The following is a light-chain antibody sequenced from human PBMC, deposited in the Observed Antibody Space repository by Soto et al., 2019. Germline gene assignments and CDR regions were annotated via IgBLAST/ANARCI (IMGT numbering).Light chain of an antibody. V-gene: IGKV1-5*01. CDR3: QQYKSYKT. J-gene: IGKJ1*01. CDR2: DAS. Sequence: DIPMTQSPSTLSASVGDRVTSTCRASQTISSGLAWYQQKPGKAPKVLIYDASTLESGVPSRFSGSGSGTEFTLTISSLQPDDFATYYCQQYKSYKTFGQGIKVEIQ. CDR1: QTISSG.